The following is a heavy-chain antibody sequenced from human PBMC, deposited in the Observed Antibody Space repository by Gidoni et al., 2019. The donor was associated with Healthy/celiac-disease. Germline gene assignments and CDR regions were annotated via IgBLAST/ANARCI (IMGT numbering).Heavy chain of an antibody. Sequence: QVQLVESGGGVVQPGRSLRLSCAASGFTFSSYGMHWVRQAPGKGLEWVAVISYDGSNKYYADSVKGRFTISRDNSKNTLYLQMNSLRAEDTAVYYCAKYSRGVAARHKVYYGMDVWGQGTTVTVSS. CDR1: GFTFSSYG. CDR2: ISYDGSNK. CDR3: AKYSRGVAARHKVYYGMDV. J-gene: IGHJ6*02. D-gene: IGHD6-6*01. V-gene: IGHV3-30*18.